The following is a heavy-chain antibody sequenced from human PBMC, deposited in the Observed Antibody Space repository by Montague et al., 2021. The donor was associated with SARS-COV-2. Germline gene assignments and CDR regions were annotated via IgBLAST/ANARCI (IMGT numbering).Heavy chain of an antibody. CDR2: FSYNST. CDR1: GASISTSTDH. V-gene: IGHV4-39*01. Sequence: SETLSLTCSVSGASISTSTDHWAWIRQSPGKGLEWVGSFSYNSTHYNPSLRSRVTISVDSSKNKFSLKLNSVTAADTAIYYCARHMGHVLVSFTGANWFDPWGQGTLVTVSP. D-gene: IGHD6-13*01. CDR3: ARHMGHVLVSFTGANWFDP. J-gene: IGHJ5*02.